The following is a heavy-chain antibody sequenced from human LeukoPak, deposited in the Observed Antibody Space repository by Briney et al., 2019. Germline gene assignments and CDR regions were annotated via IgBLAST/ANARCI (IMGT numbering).Heavy chain of an antibody. CDR1: GGSFSGYY. D-gene: IGHD2-2*01. Sequence: SETLSLTCAVYGGSFSGYYWSWIRQPPGKWLEWIGEINHSGSTNYNPSLKSRVTISVDTSKNQFSLKLSSVTAADTAVYYCARGPALRYNWFDPWGQGTLVTVSS. CDR3: ARGPALRYNWFDP. J-gene: IGHJ5*02. CDR2: INHSGST. V-gene: IGHV4-34*01.